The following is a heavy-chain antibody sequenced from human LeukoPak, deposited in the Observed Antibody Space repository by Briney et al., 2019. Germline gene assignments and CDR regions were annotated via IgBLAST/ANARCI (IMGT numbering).Heavy chain of an antibody. Sequence: SETLSLTCSVSGDSVSSSYWSWIRQPPGKGLEWIGYIHNSGSTNYYPSLKSRVTISVDSSKNQFSLKLTSVTAADTAVYYCARVLFGNYGMDVWGQGTTVIVSS. V-gene: IGHV4-59*02. D-gene: IGHD3-3*01. CDR1: GDSVSSSY. J-gene: IGHJ6*02. CDR3: ARVLFGNYGMDV. CDR2: IHNSGST.